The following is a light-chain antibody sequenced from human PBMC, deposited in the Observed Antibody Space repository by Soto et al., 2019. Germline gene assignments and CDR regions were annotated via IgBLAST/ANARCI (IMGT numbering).Light chain of an antibody. Sequence: DIQLTQSPSTLSASVGDRVTITCRVSQSISSWLAWYQQKPGKAPKLLIYDASSLESGVPSRFSGSGSGTEFTLTISSLQPDDFATYYCQQYNSYSWTVGQGTKVDSK. CDR1: QSISSW. CDR3: QQYNSYSWT. V-gene: IGKV1-5*01. CDR2: DAS. J-gene: IGKJ1*01.